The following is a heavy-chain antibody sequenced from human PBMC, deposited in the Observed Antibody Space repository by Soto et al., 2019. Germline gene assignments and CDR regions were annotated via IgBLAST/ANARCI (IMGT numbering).Heavy chain of an antibody. CDR1: GFTVSSNY. D-gene: IGHD3-9*01. CDR3: TTGGLGPFDY. J-gene: IGHJ4*02. Sequence: PGGSLILSCAASGFTVSSNYMSWVRQAPGKGLEWVGRIKSKTDGGTTDYAAPVKGRFTISRDDSKNTLYLQMNSLKTEDTAVYYCTTGGLGPFDYWGQGTLVTVSS. V-gene: IGHV3-15*01. CDR2: IKSKTDGGTT.